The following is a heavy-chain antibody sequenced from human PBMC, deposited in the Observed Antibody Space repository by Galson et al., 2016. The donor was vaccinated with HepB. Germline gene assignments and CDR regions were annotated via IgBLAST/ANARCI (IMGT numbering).Heavy chain of an antibody. Sequence: SLRLSCAASGFTFSSYSMNWVRQAPGKGLEWVSVIHSAGSTYYADSVKGRFTISRDNSKNILYLQMNSLRAEDTAVYYCARSRSWPQLHWFDPWGQGTLVTVSS. CDR3: ARSRSWPQLHWFDP. V-gene: IGHV3-53*01. J-gene: IGHJ5*02. CDR2: IHSAGST. D-gene: IGHD6-13*01. CDR1: GFTFSSYS.